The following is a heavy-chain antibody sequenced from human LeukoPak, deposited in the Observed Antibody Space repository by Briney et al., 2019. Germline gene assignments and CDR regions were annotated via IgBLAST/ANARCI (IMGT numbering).Heavy chain of an antibody. D-gene: IGHD6-6*01. V-gene: IGHV4-34*01. Sequence: LETLSLTCAVYGGSFSDYYWSWIRQPPGKGLEWIGEINQSGSTNYNPSLKSRVTISVDTSKNQFSLKLSSVTAADTAVYYCASSTDHSSSSGETLDYWGQGTLVTVSS. CDR3: ASSTDHSSSSGETLDY. CDR2: INQSGST. CDR1: GGSFSDYY. J-gene: IGHJ4*02.